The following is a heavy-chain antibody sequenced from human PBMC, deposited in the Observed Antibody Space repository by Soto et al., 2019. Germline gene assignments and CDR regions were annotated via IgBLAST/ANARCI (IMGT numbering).Heavy chain of an antibody. CDR2: ISGSGTTA. D-gene: IGHD6-19*01. J-gene: IGHJ3*02. V-gene: IGHV3-23*01. Sequence: EVQLLESGGGLVQPGGSLRLSCAASGFIFSSYAMSWVRQAPGKGLEWVSAISGSGTTAYYADSVKGRFTFSRDNSKNTMYLQMNSLRAEDTAVYYCAKTTDGWFSAFEIWGQGTMVLVSS. CDR1: GFIFSSYA. CDR3: AKTTDGWFSAFEI.